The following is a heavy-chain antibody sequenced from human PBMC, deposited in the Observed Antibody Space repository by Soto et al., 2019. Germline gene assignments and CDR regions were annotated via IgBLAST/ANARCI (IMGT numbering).Heavy chain of an antibody. CDR3: ARGGGNFDH. CDR2: VNKDGSDR. CDR1: GFTFTGAW. D-gene: IGHD3-16*01. J-gene: IGHJ4*02. V-gene: IGHV3-7*04. Sequence: EVQLVESGGGLVQPGGPLRLTWAASGFTFTGAWRSWVRQAPGKGREWVANVNKDGSDRYYVDSGKGRFTISRDNAKNSLYLQMNSLRADETAVYYCARGGGNFDHWGQGTLVTVSS.